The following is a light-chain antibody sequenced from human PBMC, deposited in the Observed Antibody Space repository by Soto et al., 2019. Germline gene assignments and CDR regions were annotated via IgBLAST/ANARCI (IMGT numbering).Light chain of an antibody. Sequence: QSVLTQPPSVSGAPGQRVTISCSGSSSDIGAGFDVHWYQHLPGTAPKLLIYGNTNRPSGVPGRFSGSKSGNTASLTISGLQAEDEADYYCCSYAGSSTFFDVFGTGTKVTVL. V-gene: IGLV1-40*01. CDR1: SSDIGAGFD. CDR3: CSYAGSSTFFDV. CDR2: GNT. J-gene: IGLJ1*01.